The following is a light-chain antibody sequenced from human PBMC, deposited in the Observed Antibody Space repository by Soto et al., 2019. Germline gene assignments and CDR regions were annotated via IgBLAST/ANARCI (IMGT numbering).Light chain of an antibody. Sequence: EIVMTQSPATLSVSPGEGATLSCKASQNVYNNLAWYQQRPGQPPRLLIYDASTRATGISVRFSGCGYGTEFTLTISRLQSEDFAVYFCQQCRNWPLTFGGGTKVEIK. CDR2: DAS. CDR3: QQCRNWPLT. J-gene: IGKJ4*01. CDR1: QNVYNN. V-gene: IGKV3-15*01.